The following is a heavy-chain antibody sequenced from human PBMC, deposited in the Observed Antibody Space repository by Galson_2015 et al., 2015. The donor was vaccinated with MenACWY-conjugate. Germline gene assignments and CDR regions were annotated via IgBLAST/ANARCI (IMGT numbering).Heavy chain of an antibody. J-gene: IGHJ4*02. D-gene: IGHD2-15*01. CDR2: INANTGNP. CDR3: AREPKQIAAAVSMGWFEY. CDR1: RYTFNSYA. V-gene: IGHV7-4-1*02. Sequence: SVKVSCKASRYTFNSYAMHWVRQAPGQGLEWMGWINANTGNPTYSQSFTGRFTITMDTSASTAYMQISSLRAEDTAVYYCAREPKQIAAAVSMGWFEYWGQGTLVTVSS.